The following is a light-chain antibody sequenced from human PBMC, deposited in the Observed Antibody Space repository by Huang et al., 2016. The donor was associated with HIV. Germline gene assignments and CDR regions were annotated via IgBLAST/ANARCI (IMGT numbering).Light chain of an antibody. J-gene: IGKJ4*01. Sequence: EIVLTQSPATLSLSPGERATLSCRASQNIGTYLAWYQQKHGQSPRLRIYDASSGATDIPARFSGSGSGTEFVLTINSLEPEDFAVYYCQQRSKWPLTFGGGTKVEIK. CDR1: QNIGTY. CDR2: DAS. V-gene: IGKV3-11*01. CDR3: QQRSKWPLT.